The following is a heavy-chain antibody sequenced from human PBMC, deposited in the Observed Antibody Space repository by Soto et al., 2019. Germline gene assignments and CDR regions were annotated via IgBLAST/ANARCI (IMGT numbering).Heavy chain of an antibody. J-gene: IGHJ4*02. CDR2: IYYSGST. CDR1: GGSISSSSYY. CDR3: ASPRRYSPRKGYFDY. D-gene: IGHD6-13*01. V-gene: IGHV4-39*01. Sequence: QLQLQESGPGLVKPSETLSLTCTVSGGSISSSSYYWGWIRQPPGKGLEWIGSIYYSGSTYYNPSLKSRVTISVDTSKNQFSLKLSSVTAADTAVYYCASPRRYSPRKGYFDYWGQGTLVTVSS.